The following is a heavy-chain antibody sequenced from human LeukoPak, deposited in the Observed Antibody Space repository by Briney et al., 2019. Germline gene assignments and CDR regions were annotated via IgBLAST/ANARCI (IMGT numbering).Heavy chain of an antibody. CDR3: ARALGYSSSWNFDY. CDR1: GGSISSSNW. J-gene: IGHJ4*02. D-gene: IGHD6-13*01. CDR2: IYLSGST. Sequence: SETLSLTCAVSGGSISSSNWWSWVRQPPGKGLEWMGEIYLSGSTNYNPSLKSRVTISVDKSKNHFSLKLSSVTAADTAVYYCARALGYSSSWNFDYWGQGTLVTVSS. V-gene: IGHV4-4*02.